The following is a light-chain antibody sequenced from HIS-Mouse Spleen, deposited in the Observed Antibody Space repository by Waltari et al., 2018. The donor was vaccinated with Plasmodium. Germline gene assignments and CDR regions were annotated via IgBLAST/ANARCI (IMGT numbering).Light chain of an antibody. CDR1: ALPKKY. CDR3: YSTDSSGNHRV. Sequence: SYELTQPPSVSVSPGQTARITCSGDALPKKYAYWYQQKSGKAPVLVIYEDSKRPSGIPDRCSGSSSGTMATLTISGAQVEDEADYYCYSTDSSGNHRVFGGGTKLTVL. CDR2: EDS. V-gene: IGLV3-10*01. J-gene: IGLJ3*02.